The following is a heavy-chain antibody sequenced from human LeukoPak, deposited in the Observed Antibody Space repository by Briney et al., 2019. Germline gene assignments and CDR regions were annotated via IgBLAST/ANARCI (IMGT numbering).Heavy chain of an antibody. CDR3: ARDHSATIFGVTIGHYGMDV. D-gene: IGHD3-3*01. V-gene: IGHV3-7*01. Sequence: GGSLRLSCAASGFTFSSYWMSWVRQAPGKGLEWVANIKQDGSEKYYVDSVKGRFTISRDNAKNSLYLQMNSLRAEDTAVYYCARDHSATIFGVTIGHYGMDVWGQGTTVTVSS. CDR2: IKQDGSEK. CDR1: GFTFSSYW. J-gene: IGHJ6*02.